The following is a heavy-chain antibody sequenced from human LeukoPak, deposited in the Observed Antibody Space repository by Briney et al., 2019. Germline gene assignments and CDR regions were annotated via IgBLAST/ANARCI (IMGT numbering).Heavy chain of an antibody. V-gene: IGHV3-66*01. CDR2: IYSGGST. D-gene: IGHD6-13*01. J-gene: IGHJ6*03. CDR1: GFTVSSNY. Sequence: PGGSLRLSCAASGFTVSSNYMSWVRQAPGKELEWVSVIYSGGSTHYADSVKGRFTISRDNSKNTLYLQMNSLRAEDTAVYYCATAAGHYYYMDVWGKGTRSPSP. CDR3: ATAAGHYYYMDV.